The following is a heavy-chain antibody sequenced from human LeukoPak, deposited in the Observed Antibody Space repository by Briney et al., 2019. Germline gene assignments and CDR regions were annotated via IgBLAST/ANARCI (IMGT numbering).Heavy chain of an antibody. CDR1: GGYISSGGYS. D-gene: IGHD2-21*02. J-gene: IGHJ2*01. CDR3: ARASLAYCGGDCYYYWYFDL. Sequence: SETLSLTCAVSGGYISSGGYSWSWIRQPPGKGLEWIGYIYHSGSTYYNPSLKSRVTISVDRSKNQFSLKLSSVTAADTAVYYCARASLAYCGGDCYYYWYFDLWGRGTLVTVSS. CDR2: IYHSGST. V-gene: IGHV4-30-2*01.